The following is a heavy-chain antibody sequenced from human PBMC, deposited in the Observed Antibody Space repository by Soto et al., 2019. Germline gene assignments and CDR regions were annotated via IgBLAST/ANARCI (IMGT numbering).Heavy chain of an antibody. CDR3: ARVLRDSSGYVENNNWFDP. D-gene: IGHD3-22*01. Sequence: GGSLRLSCAASGFTFSDYTMVWVRQAPGKGLEWVSYISSSSTTIYYADSVKGRFTISRDNFKNTLYLQMSSLGAEDTAVYYCARVLRDSSGYVENNNWFDPWGQGTLVTV. J-gene: IGHJ5*02. V-gene: IGHV3-48*01. CDR2: ISSSSTTI. CDR1: GFTFSDYT.